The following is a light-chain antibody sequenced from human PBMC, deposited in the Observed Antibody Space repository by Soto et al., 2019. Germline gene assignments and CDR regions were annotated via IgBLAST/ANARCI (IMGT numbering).Light chain of an antibody. J-gene: IGKJ1*01. CDR2: ETS. CDR1: QSVSAGY. Sequence: DIVLTQSPGTLSLSPGERATLSCRASQSVSAGYFAWYQQRPGQAPRLLIYETSSRTTGLPDRFSGSGSGKDFTLTISRLEPEDFAVYYCQQYGDSPTFGQGTKVEIK. CDR3: QQYGDSPT. V-gene: IGKV3-20*01.